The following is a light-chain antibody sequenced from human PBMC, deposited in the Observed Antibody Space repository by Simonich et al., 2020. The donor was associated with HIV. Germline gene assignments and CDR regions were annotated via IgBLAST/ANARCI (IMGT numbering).Light chain of an antibody. CDR1: ALPKQY. Sequence: SYELTQPPSVSVSPGQTARITCSGDALPKQYAYWYQQKPGQAPVLVIDKDSERPSGIPERFSGSSSGTTVTLTISGVQAEDEADYYCQSADSSGTQVVFGGGTKLTVL. J-gene: IGLJ2*01. CDR2: KDS. V-gene: IGLV3-25*03. CDR3: QSADSSGTQVV.